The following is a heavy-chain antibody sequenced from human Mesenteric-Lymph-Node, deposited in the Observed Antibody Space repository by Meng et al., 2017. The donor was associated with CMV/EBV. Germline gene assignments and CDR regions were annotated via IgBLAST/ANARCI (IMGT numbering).Heavy chain of an antibody. CDR1: EFTFSGYY. J-gene: IGHJ4*02. D-gene: IGHD2-21*02. Sequence: LRLSCATSEFTFSGYYMRWIRRAPGKGLEWVSFISGGGGDIHYTDSVKGRFTISRDNTKISLYLQMESLRAEDTAVYYCARGTMTSDYWGQGTLVTVSS. V-gene: IGHV3-11*04. CDR2: ISGGGGDI. CDR3: ARGTMTSDY.